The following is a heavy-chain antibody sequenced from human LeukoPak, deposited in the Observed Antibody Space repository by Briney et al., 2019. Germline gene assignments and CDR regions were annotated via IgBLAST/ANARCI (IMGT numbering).Heavy chain of an antibody. V-gene: IGHV1-46*01. D-gene: IGHD3-16*01. J-gene: IGHJ4*02. CDR3: ARDLSQGGAPKY. CDR1: GYTFTSYY. CDR2: INPSGGST. Sequence: ASVKVSCKASGYTFTSYYMHWVRQAPGQGLEWMEIINPSGGSTSYAQKFQGRVTMTRDTSTSTVYMELSSLRSEDTAVYYCARDLSQGGAPKYWGQGTLVTVSS.